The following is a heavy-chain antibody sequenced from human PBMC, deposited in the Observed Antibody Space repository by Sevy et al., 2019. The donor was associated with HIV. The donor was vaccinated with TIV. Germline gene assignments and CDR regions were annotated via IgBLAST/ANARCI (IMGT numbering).Heavy chain of an antibody. CDR2: ITSSGSTK. J-gene: IGHJ4*02. V-gene: IGHV3-48*03. CDR1: GFSFSSYE. D-gene: IGHD4-17*01. CDR3: ARDLPPSATTVAHFDY. Sequence: GGSLRLSCAASGFSFSSYEMNWVRQAPGKGLEWVSFITSSGSTKHYSDSVRGRFTISRDNAKYSLSLQMNSLRAEDTVIYYCARDLPPSATTVAHFDYWGQGTLVTVSS.